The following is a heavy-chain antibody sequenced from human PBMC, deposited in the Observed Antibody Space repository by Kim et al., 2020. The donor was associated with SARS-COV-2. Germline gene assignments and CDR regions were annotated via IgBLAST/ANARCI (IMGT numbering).Heavy chain of an antibody. D-gene: IGHD3-3*01. V-gene: IGHV1-69*13. CDR1: GGTFSSYA. CDR3: GRVVRPRTNFGVVITPDHGMDV. J-gene: IGHJ6*02. CDR2: IIPIFGTA. Sequence: SVKVSCKASGGTFSSYAISWVRQAPGQGLEWMGGIIPIFGTANYAQKFQGRVTITADESTSTAYMELSRLRSEDTAVYYCGRVVRPRTNFGVVITPDHGMDVWGQGTTVTVSS.